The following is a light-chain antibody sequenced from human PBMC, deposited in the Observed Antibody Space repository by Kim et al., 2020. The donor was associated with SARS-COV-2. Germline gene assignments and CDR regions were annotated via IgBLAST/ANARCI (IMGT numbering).Light chain of an antibody. Sequence: EIVLMQSPGTLSLSPGERATLSCRASQTVVSNYLAWYQQKPGQAPRLLIYGASSRATGIPDKFSGSGSGTDFTLTITRLEPEDSAVYYCQQYHMAPRTFGQGTKVDIK. CDR1: QTVVSNY. J-gene: IGKJ1*01. V-gene: IGKV3-20*01. CDR3: QQYHMAPRT. CDR2: GAS.